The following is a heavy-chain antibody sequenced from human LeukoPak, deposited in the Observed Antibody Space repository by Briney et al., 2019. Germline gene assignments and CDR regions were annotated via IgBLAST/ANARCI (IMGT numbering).Heavy chain of an antibody. Sequence: GGSLRLSCEVSGFTFSSYWIHWVRQAPGKGLVWVSRINSDGSSTTYADSVKGRFTISRDNAKNTLYLQMNSLRAEDTAVYYCARVLYSSTWYDYWGQGTLVTVSS. CDR2: INSDGSST. CDR3: ARVLYSSTWYDY. V-gene: IGHV3-74*01. D-gene: IGHD6-13*01. J-gene: IGHJ4*02. CDR1: GFTFSSYW.